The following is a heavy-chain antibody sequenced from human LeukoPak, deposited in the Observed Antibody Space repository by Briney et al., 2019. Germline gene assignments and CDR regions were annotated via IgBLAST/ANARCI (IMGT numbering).Heavy chain of an antibody. CDR1: GFTFANTW. J-gene: IGHJ4*02. CDR3: VIGGTYGSGS. CDR2: INHDGSST. D-gene: IGHD3-10*01. V-gene: IGHV3-74*01. Sequence: GGSLRLSCAASGFTFANTWMHWVRQAPGKGLVWVSLINHDGSSTNCADSVKGRFTISRDNAKDTLYLQMNSLRAEDTAVYYCVIGGTYGSGSWGQGTLVTVSS.